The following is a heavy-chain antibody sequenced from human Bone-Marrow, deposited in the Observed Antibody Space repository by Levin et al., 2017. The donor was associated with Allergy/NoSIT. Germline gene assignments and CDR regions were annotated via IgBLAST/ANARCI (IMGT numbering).Heavy chain of an antibody. CDR1: GGSINSGDSY. CDR3: ARLSLTFYDILTGYYSPIGTFDY. J-gene: IGHJ4*02. CDR2: IYYSGST. D-gene: IGHD3-9*01. Sequence: SETLSLTCNVSGGSINSGDSYWSWIRQPPGKGLEWIGYIYYSGSTYYNPSLKSRITISIDTSKSQFSLQLSSVTAADTAVYYCARLSLTFYDILTGYYSPIGTFDYCGQGTLVTVSS. V-gene: IGHV4-30-4*01.